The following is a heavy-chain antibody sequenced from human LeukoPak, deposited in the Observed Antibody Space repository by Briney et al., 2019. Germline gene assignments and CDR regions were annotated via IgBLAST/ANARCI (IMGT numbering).Heavy chain of an antibody. CDR3: ARHGDSGYYDGSGYYPY. CDR1: GGSISSYY. V-gene: IGHV4-59*08. Sequence: SETLSLTCTVSGGSISSYYWSWIRQPPGQGLVWMGNIYRSGRTYYNQSLKSLATISVDTSKNQFSVMLSSVTAADTAVYYCARHGDSGYYDGSGYYPYWSQGTLVTVSS. D-gene: IGHD3-22*01. CDR2: IYRSGRT. J-gene: IGHJ4*02.